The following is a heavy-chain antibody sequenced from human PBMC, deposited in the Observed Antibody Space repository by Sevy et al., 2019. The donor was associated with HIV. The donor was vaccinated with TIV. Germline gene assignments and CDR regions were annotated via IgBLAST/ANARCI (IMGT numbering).Heavy chain of an antibody. V-gene: IGHV3-33*01. CDR3: VRLGLKRYGVEV. D-gene: IGHD2-8*01. CDR2: IWNDGSNK. Sequence: GGSLRLSCAASGFSFSNYGMHWVRRAPGKGLEWVACIWNDGSNKYYADSVKGRFTISRDNSKNTLFLQMDSLRVEDTAVYYCVRLGLKRYGVEVWGQGTTVTVSS. CDR1: GFSFSNYG. J-gene: IGHJ6*02.